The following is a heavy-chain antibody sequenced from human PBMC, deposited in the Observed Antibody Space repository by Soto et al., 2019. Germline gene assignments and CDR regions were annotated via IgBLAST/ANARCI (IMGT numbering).Heavy chain of an antibody. Sequence: GESLKISCKGSGYSFTSYWISWVRQMPGKGLEWMGRIDPSDSYTNYSPSFQGHVTISADKSISTAYLQWSSLKASDTAMYYCAREGGVIISSYYYYGMDVWGQGTKVTVSS. CDR2: IDPSDSYT. CDR3: AREGGVIISSYYYYGMDV. D-gene: IGHD3-10*01. CDR1: GYSFTSYW. V-gene: IGHV5-10-1*01. J-gene: IGHJ6*02.